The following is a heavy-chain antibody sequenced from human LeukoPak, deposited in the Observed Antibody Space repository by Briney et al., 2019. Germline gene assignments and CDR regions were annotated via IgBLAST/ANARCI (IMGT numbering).Heavy chain of an antibody. CDR2: IYYSGST. V-gene: IGHV4-59*08. D-gene: IGHD6-6*01. J-gene: IGHJ4*02. Sequence: SETLSLTCTVSGGSISSYYWSWIRQPPRKGLEWIGYIYYSGSTNYNPSLKSRVTISVDTSKNQFSLKLSSVTAADTAVYYCASTLDPYSSSSAYFDYWGQGTLVTVSS. CDR1: GGSISSYY. CDR3: ASTLDPYSSSSAYFDY.